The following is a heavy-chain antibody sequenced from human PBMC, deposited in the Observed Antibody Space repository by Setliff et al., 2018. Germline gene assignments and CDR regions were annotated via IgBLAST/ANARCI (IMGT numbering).Heavy chain of an antibody. CDR3: TKDLKKWLQFGWYFDL. CDR1: RYDFTGYY. CDR2: INPNSGGT. V-gene: IGHV1-2*02. Sequence: EASVKVSCKSSRYDFTGYYMYWVRQAPGQGLEWMGWINPNSGGTNYAQKFQGRVSMTRDTSISTAFLELNGLRSDDTAVYYCTKDLKKWLQFGWYFDLWGRGTLVTVSS. J-gene: IGHJ2*01. D-gene: IGHD5-12*01.